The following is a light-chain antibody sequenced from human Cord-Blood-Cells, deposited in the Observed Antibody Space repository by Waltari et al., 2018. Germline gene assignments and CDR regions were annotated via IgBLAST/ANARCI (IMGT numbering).Light chain of an antibody. V-gene: IGLV1-44*01. Sequence: QSVLTQPPSASGTPGQRVTISCSRISHKNGGNTVNCYQQLPATAPKLLIHSNKRRPSGVPKRFSGSKSGTSACLAIIGLQCEDEADYYCAAWDDSLNGWEFGGGTKLTVL. CDR2: SNK. CDR3: AAWDDSLNGWE. CDR1: SHKNGGNT. J-gene: IGLJ3*02.